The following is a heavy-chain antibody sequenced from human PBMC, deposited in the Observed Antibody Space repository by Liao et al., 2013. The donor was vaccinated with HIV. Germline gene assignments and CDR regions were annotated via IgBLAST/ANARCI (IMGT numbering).Heavy chain of an antibody. CDR1: GGSISSSSYY. J-gene: IGHJ5*02. CDR2: IYYSGST. D-gene: IGHD3-22*01. CDR3: ARDSDSSGRFDP. V-gene: IGHV4-39*07. Sequence: QLQLQESGPGLVKPSETLSLTCTVSGGSISSSSYYWGWIRQSPGKGLEWIGNIYYSGSTYYNPSLKSRLTISVDTSKNQFSLKLRSVTAADTAVYYCARDSDSSGRFDPWGQGTLVTVSS.